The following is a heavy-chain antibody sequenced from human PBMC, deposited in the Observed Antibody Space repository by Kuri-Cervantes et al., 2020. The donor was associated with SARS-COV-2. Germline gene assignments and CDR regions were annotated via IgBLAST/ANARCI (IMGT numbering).Heavy chain of an antibody. V-gene: IGHV5-10-1*01. CDR1: GYSFTSYW. J-gene: IGHJ6*02. Sequence: GGSLRLSCKGSGYSFTSYWISWVRQMPGKGLEWMGRIDPSDSYTNYSPSFQGHVTISADKSISTAYLQWSSLKASDTAMYYCARRRADGYYYGMDVWGQGITVTVSS. CDR3: ARRRADGYYYGMDV. CDR2: IDPSDSYT. D-gene: IGHD6-13*01.